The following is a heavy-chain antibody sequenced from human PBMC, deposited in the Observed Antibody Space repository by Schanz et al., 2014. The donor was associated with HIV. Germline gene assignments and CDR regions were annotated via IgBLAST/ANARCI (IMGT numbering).Heavy chain of an antibody. D-gene: IGHD6-13*01. J-gene: IGHJ1*01. V-gene: IGHV3-33*03. CDR2: IWNDGTSK. CDR1: GFTFSNYA. CDR3: AKDTTAAGRGYFQH. Sequence: VQLLESGGGVVQPGTSLRLSCAASGFTFSNYAIHWVRQAPGKGLEGVTLIWNDGTSKYYADSVKGRFTISRDASKNALYLQMNSLRAEDTAVYYCAKDTTAAGRGYFQHWGQGTLVTVSS.